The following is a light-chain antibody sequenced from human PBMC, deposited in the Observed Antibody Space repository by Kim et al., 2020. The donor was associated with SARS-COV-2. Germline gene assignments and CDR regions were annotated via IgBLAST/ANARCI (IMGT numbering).Light chain of an antibody. CDR3: NSRDRSLNLVI. CDR1: SLRSYY. Sequence: SSELTQDPAVSVALGQTVKITCQGDSLRSYYASWYQQKPGQAPVLVMFGKYNRPSGIPDRFSGSSSGNTASLTITGAQAEDEADYYCNSRDRSLNLVIFG. CDR2: GKY. V-gene: IGLV3-19*01. J-gene: IGLJ2*01.